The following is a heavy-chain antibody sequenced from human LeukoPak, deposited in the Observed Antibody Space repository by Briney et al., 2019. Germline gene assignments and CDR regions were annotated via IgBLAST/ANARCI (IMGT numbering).Heavy chain of an antibody. CDR1: AHTFTTYV. J-gene: IGHJ4*02. D-gene: IGHD5-24*01. Sequence: ASVTVSFMTAAHTFTTYVITLIQLAPGQGLEWMGWISAYNGNTNYAQKVQGRVTMTTDTSTSTAYMELRSLRSDDTAGYYFQRALGDDYKEIGYWGEGTLVTVSS. CDR2: ISAYNGNT. CDR3: QRALGDDYKEIGY. V-gene: IGHV1-18*01.